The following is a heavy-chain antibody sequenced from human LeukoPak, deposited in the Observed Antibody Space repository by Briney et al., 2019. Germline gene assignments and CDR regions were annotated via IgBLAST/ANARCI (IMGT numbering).Heavy chain of an antibody. CDR3: ARGPIQLWIHNAMDV. CDR1: GLIYGDHA. D-gene: IGHD5-24*01. J-gene: IGHJ6*02. V-gene: IGHV3-49*04. CDR2: IRSKAYRATT. Sequence: GGSLRLSCIRPGLIYGDHAMSWVRQAPGKGQELVGFIRSKAYRATTEYAASVKGRFTISRDDSASIAYLQMNSLRTEDTAVYYCARGPIQLWIHNAMDVWGQGTTVTVSS.